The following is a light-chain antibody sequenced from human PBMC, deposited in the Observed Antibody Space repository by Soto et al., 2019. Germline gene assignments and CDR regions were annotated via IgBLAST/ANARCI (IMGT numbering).Light chain of an antibody. Sequence: DIQMTQSPSTLAASVGDRVTITCRSSQSISSWLAWYQQKPGKAPKLLIYKASSLEGGVPSRFSGSGSGTEFTLTISTLQPDDCATYYGQQYNSYPYTFGQGTKLEIK. CDR3: QQYNSYPYT. J-gene: IGKJ2*01. CDR1: QSISSW. V-gene: IGKV1-5*03. CDR2: KAS.